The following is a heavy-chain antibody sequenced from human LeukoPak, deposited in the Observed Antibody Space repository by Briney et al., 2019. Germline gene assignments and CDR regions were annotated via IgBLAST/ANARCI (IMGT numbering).Heavy chain of an antibody. J-gene: IGHJ4*02. CDR1: GFTFSSYS. CDR3: ARVRLQQWLVDY. Sequence: PGESLRLSCAASGFTFSSYSMNWVRQAPGKGLEWVSSISSSSSYIYYADSVKGRFTISRDNAKNSLYLQMNSLRAEDTAVYYCARVRLQQWLVDYWGQGTLVTVSS. V-gene: IGHV3-21*01. CDR2: ISSSSSYI. D-gene: IGHD6-19*01.